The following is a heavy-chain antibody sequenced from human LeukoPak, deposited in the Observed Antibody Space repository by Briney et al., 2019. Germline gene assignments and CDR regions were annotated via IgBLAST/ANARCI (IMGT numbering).Heavy chain of an antibody. J-gene: IGHJ4*02. Sequence: SETLSLTCTVSGGSISSGGYYWSWIRQHPGKGLEWIGYIYYSGSTYYNPSLKSRVTISVDTSKNQFSLKLSFVTAADTAVYYCARTMVRGVTFDYWGQGTLVTVSS. CDR2: IYYSGST. CDR1: GGSISSGGYY. CDR3: ARTMVRGVTFDY. D-gene: IGHD3-10*01. V-gene: IGHV4-31*03.